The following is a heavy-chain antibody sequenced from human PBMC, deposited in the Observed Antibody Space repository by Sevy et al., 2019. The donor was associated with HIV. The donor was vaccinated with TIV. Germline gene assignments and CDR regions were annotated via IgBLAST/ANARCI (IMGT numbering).Heavy chain of an antibody. CDR1: GFTFSSYG. Sequence: GGSLRLSCAASGFTFSSYGMHWVRQAPGKGLEWVAFIRYDGSNKYYADSVKGRFTISRDNSKNTLYLQMNSLRAEDTAVYYCARVSGSYYDFWSGYSYYYGMDVWGQGTTVTVSS. V-gene: IGHV3-30*02. CDR2: IRYDGSNK. CDR3: ARVSGSYYDFWSGYSYYYGMDV. D-gene: IGHD3-3*01. J-gene: IGHJ6*02.